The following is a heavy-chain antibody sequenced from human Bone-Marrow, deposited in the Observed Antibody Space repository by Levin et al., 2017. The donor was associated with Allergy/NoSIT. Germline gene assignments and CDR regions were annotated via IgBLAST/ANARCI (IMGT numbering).Heavy chain of an antibody. J-gene: IGHJ5*02. CDR2: ISAYNGNT. D-gene: IGHD2-15*01. CDR3: ARDRLIYCSGGSCYSLTNWFDP. V-gene: IGHV1-18*01. CDR1: GYTFTSYG. Sequence: ASVKVSCKASGYTFTSYGISWVRQAPGQGLEWMGWISAYNGNTNYAQKLQGRVTMTTDTSTSTAYMELRSLRSDDTAVYYCARDRLIYCSGGSCYSLTNWFDPWGQGTLVTVSS.